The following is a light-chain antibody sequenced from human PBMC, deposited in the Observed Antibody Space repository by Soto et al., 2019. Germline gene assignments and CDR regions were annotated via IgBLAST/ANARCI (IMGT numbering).Light chain of an antibody. CDR3: CSYAGSYTLV. Sequence: QSALTQPRSVCGSPGQSVTISCTRTSSDIGDSNYVSWYQQHPGKAPKLLIYDVTRRPSGVPDRFSGSKSGNTASLTISGLQAEDEADYFCCSYAGSYTLVFGGGTKVTVL. CDR1: SSDIGDSNY. CDR2: DVT. J-gene: IGLJ2*01. V-gene: IGLV2-11*01.